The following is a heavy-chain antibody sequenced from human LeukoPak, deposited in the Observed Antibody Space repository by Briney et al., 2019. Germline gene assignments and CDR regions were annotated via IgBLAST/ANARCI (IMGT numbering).Heavy chain of an antibody. D-gene: IGHD7-27*01. CDR3: ARDLNWETY. J-gene: IGHJ4*02. CDR2: ISGSGGST. V-gene: IGHV3-23*01. Sequence: GGTLRLSCAASGFTFSSYGMSWVRQAPGKGLEWVSAISGSGGSTYYADSVKGRFTISRDNSKNTLYLQMNSLRAEDTAVYYCARDLNWETYWGQGTLVSVFS. CDR1: GFTFSSYG.